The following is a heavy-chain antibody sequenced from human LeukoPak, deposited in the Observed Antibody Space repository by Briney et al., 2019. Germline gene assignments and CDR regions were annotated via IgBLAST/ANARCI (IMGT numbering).Heavy chain of an antibody. CDR1: GYTHTELT. V-gene: IGHV1-24*01. Sequence: ASVKDSCKVSGYTHTELTMHSVRQAPGKELEWMGGFYPEDGETIYAQKFQGRVTMTEESSTDTAYMELKRLRSEDTAVYYCASESIVLKVYADGKAFDVWGQGTMVTVSS. CDR3: ASESIVLKVYADGKAFDV. CDR2: FYPEDGET. J-gene: IGHJ3*01. D-gene: IGHD2-8*01.